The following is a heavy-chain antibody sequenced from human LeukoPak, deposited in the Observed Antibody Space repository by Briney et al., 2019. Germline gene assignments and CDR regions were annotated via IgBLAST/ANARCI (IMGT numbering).Heavy chain of an antibody. J-gene: IGHJ4*02. D-gene: IGHD2-15*01. CDR2: ISSSSSYI. Sequence: GGSLRLSCAASKFTFSSYSMNWVRQAPGKGLEWVSSISSSSSYIYYADSVKGRFTISRDNAKNSLYLQMNSLRAEDAAVYYCARDPCSGGSCYIDYWGQGTLVTVSS. CDR1: KFTFSSYS. CDR3: ARDPCSGGSCYIDY. V-gene: IGHV3-21*01.